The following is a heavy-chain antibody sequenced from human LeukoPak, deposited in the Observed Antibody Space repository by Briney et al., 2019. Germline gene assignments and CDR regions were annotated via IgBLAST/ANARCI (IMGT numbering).Heavy chain of an antibody. V-gene: IGHV4-30-2*01. CDR2: IYHSGST. J-gene: IGHJ4*02. Sequence: NPSEPLSLTCAVSGGSISSGGYSWSWIRQPPGKGLEWIGYIYHSGSTYYNPSLKSRVTISVDRSKYQFSLKLSSVTAADTAVYYCARGTGCSGGSCYSDAFDYWGQGTLVTVSS. CDR1: GGSISSGGYS. D-gene: IGHD2-15*01. CDR3: ARGTGCSGGSCYSDAFDY.